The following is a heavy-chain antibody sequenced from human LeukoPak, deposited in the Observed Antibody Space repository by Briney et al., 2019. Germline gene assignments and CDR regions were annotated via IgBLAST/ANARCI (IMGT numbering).Heavy chain of an antibody. Sequence: SVKVSCKASGGTFSSYAISWVRQAPGQGLEWMGGIIPIFGTANYAQKFQGRVTITADESTSTAYMELSSLRSEDTAVYYRARDDYYDSSGNSFGYWGQGTLVTVSS. J-gene: IGHJ4*02. CDR2: IIPIFGTA. V-gene: IGHV1-69*13. CDR1: GGTFSSYA. D-gene: IGHD3-22*01. CDR3: ARDDYYDSSGNSFGY.